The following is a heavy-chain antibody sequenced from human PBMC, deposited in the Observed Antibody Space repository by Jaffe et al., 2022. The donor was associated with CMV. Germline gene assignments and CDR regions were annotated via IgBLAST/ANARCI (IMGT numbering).Heavy chain of an antibody. CDR1: GFTFSSYA. CDR3: AKTDLRYFDWLHPRTHAFDI. Sequence: EVQLVESGGGLVQPGGSLRLSCAASGFTFSSYAMSWVRQAPGKGLEWVSAISGSGGSTYYADSVKGRFTISRDNSKNTLYLQMNSLRAEDTAVYYCAKTDLRYFDWLHPRTHAFDIWGQGTMVTVSS. D-gene: IGHD3-9*01. CDR2: ISGSGGST. V-gene: IGHV3-23*04. J-gene: IGHJ3*02.